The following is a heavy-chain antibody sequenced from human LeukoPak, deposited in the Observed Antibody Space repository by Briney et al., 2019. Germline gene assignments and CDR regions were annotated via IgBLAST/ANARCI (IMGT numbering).Heavy chain of an antibody. D-gene: IGHD3-3*01. J-gene: IGHJ5*02. CDR2: INPNSGGT. CDR3: ARDGLTHYDFWSGYYQKRGNWFDP. V-gene: IGHV1-2*02. CDR1: GYTFTGYY. Sequence: ASVKVSCKASGYTFTGYYMHWVRQAPGQGLEWMGWINPNSGGTNYAQKFQGRVTMTRDTSISTAYMELNRLRSDDTAVYYCARDGLTHYDFWSGYYQKRGNWFDPWGQGTLVTVSS.